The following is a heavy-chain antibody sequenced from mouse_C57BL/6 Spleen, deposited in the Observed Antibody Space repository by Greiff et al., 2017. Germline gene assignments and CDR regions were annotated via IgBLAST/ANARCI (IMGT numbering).Heavy chain of an antibody. CDR1: GFTFTDYY. CDR3: ARSHYYGSSPPWFAD. Sequence: EVQLVESGGGLVQPGGSLSLSCAASGFTFTDYYMSWVRQPPGQALEWLGFIRNKANGYTTEYSASVKGRFTISRDNSQSIIYLQMNALRAEDSATYYCARSHYYGSSPPWFADWGQGTLVTVSA. V-gene: IGHV7-3*01. J-gene: IGHJ3*01. D-gene: IGHD1-1*01. CDR2: IRNKANGYTT.